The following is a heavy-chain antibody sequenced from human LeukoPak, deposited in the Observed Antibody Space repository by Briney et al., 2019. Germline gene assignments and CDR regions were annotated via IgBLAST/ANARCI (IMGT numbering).Heavy chain of an antibody. J-gene: IGHJ5*02. D-gene: IGHD2-2*01. CDR2: IIPIFGTA. Sequence: SVKVSCKASGGTFSSYAISWVRQAPGQGLEWMGGIIPIFGTANYAQKFQGRVTITADESTSTAYMELSSLRSEDTAVYYCARVYRCSSTSCSHWFDPWGQGTLVTVSS. CDR1: GGTFSSYA. CDR3: ARVYRCSSTSCSHWFDP. V-gene: IGHV1-69*01.